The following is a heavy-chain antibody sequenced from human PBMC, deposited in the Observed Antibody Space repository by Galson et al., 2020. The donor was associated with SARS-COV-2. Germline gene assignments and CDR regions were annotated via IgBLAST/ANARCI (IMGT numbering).Heavy chain of an antibody. V-gene: IGHV3-64D*08. D-gene: IGHD3-3*01. CDR1: GFSFSSYA. CDR3: VKKLAILRFLEWLPLLGDAFDV. Sequence: GGSLRLSCSASGFSFSSYAMHWVRQAPGEGLESVSAISANGDTTYYTDSVKGRFTISRDNSKNTLYLQMSSLRAEDTAVYYCVKKLAILRFLEWLPLLGDAFDVWGQGTMVTVSS. CDR2: ISANGDTT. J-gene: IGHJ3*01.